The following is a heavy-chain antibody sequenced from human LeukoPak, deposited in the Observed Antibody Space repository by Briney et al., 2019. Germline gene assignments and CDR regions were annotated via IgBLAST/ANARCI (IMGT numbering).Heavy chain of an antibody. D-gene: IGHD1-7*01. Sequence: GGSLRLSCAASGFTVSSNYMSWVRQAPGKGLEWVSVIYSGGSTYYADSVKGRFTLSRDNSKNTLYLQMNSLRAEDTAVYYCARFNWNYDQALWAFDIWGQGTMVTVSS. J-gene: IGHJ3*02. V-gene: IGHV3-66*01. CDR2: IYSGGST. CDR3: ARFNWNYDQALWAFDI. CDR1: GFTVSSNY.